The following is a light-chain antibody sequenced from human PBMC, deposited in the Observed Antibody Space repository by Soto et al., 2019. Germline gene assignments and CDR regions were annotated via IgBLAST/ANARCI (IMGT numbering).Light chain of an antibody. CDR1: QSSSAR. CDR3: QQYNDYSWT. Sequence: DMPMTKSPSTLYAPVGDRVSINCRASQSSSARLAWYQQKPGKAPLLQIYKASTLEIGVPSRFSGSGSGTEFALTGSGLQPDDVATYYCQQYNDYSWTFGQGTKVEI. J-gene: IGKJ1*01. V-gene: IGKV1-5*03. CDR2: KAS.